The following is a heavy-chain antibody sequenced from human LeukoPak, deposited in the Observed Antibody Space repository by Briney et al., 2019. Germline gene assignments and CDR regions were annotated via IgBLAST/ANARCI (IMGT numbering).Heavy chain of an antibody. Sequence: GGSRFLSCAASGFTSSTYSMNWVRQAPGKGLEWVSYINTDSSSIYYADSVKGRFTISRDNAKDSLYLHMNSLRDEDTAVYYCAIDAWELPLDAFDIWGQGTMVTVSS. J-gene: IGHJ3*02. V-gene: IGHV3-48*02. D-gene: IGHD1-26*01. CDR2: INTDSSSI. CDR1: GFTSSTYS. CDR3: AIDAWELPLDAFDI.